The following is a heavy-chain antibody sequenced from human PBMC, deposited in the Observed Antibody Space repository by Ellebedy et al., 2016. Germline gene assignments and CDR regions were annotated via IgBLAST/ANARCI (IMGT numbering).Heavy chain of an antibody. CDR1: GITINEHY. CDR3: ARDPPSINTGTWG. V-gene: IGHV3-66*01. Sequence: GESLKISXAASGITINEHYMRWVRQALGKGLQWVSLIYSDGSRHYADSVKGRFTISRDSSKNTLYLQMDSLRVDDTAVYYCARDPPSINTGTWGWGQGTLVTVSS. D-gene: IGHD7-27*01. CDR2: IYSDGSR. J-gene: IGHJ4*02.